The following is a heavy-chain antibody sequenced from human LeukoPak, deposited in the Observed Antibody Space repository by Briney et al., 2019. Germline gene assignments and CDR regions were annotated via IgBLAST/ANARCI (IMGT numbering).Heavy chain of an antibody. Sequence: PSETLSLTCAVSGFSISSGYYWGWIRQPPGKGLEWIGTIYHGGSTYYNPSLKSRVTISVVTSKNQFSLKLSSVTAADTAVYYCARGIDSFDYWGQGTQVTVSS. CDR1: GFSISSGYY. V-gene: IGHV4-38-2*01. J-gene: IGHJ4*02. CDR3: ARGIDSFDY. D-gene: IGHD3-22*01. CDR2: IYHGGST.